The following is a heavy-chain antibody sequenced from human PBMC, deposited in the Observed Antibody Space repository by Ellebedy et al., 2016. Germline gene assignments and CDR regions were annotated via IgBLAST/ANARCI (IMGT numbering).Heavy chain of an antibody. Sequence: GGSLRLSCAGSGFTVTTAYMSWARQAPGKGLEWVSVIYDNFKTYYVDSVRGRFTISRDDSKNTVTLQLKSLRVDDTAVYYCARGPTSNSDWGQGTLVTVSS. J-gene: IGHJ4*02. D-gene: IGHD1/OR15-1a*01. CDR1: GFTVTTAY. CDR3: ARGPTSNSD. CDR2: IYDNFKT. V-gene: IGHV3-53*01.